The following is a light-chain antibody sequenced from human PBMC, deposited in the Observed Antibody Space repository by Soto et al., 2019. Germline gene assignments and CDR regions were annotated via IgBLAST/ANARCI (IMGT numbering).Light chain of an antibody. V-gene: IGKV3-15*01. CDR3: QQYGEWPLT. CDR1: QSVKSR. Sequence: EKVMTQSPATLSVSPGERATLSCRASQSVKSRLAWYQQKPGQAPRLLIYDAFTRATGIPARFSGSASGTEFTLTISSLQSEDFAVYYCQQYGEWPLTLGGGTKVDIK. CDR2: DAF. J-gene: IGKJ4*01.